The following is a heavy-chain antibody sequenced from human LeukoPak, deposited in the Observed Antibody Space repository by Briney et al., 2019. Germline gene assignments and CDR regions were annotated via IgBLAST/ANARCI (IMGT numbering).Heavy chain of an antibody. Sequence: SQTLCLTCTVSGGSISSGGYYWSWIRQHPGKGLEWIGYIYYSGSTYYNPSLKSRVTISVDTSKNQFSLKLSSVTAADTAVYYCNYYDSSGLDAFDIWGQGTMVTVSS. CDR1: GGSISSGGYY. CDR2: IYYSGST. D-gene: IGHD3-22*01. CDR3: NYYDSSGLDAFDI. V-gene: IGHV4-31*03. J-gene: IGHJ3*02.